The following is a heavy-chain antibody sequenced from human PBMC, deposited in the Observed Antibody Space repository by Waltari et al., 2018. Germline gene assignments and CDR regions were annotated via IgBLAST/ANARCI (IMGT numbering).Heavy chain of an antibody. CDR2: IKQDGSEK. Sequence: EVQLVESGGGLVQPGGSLRLSCAASGFTFSSYWMSWVRQAPGKGLEWVANIKQDGSEKYYVDSVKGRFTISRDNAKNSLYLQMNSLRAEDTAAYYCAREYSSSSMDVWGQGTTVTVSS. CDR1: GFTFSSYW. V-gene: IGHV3-7*01. J-gene: IGHJ6*02. D-gene: IGHD6-6*01. CDR3: AREYSSSSMDV.